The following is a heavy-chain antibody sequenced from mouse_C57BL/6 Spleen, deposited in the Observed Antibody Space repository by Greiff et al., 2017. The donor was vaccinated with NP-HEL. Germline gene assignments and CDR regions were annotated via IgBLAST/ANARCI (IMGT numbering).Heavy chain of an antibody. CDR2: IDPSDSYT. V-gene: IGHV1-69*01. CDR3: ARLLHYYGSSYYFDY. CDR1: GYTFTSYW. J-gene: IGHJ2*01. D-gene: IGHD1-1*01. Sequence: VQLQQPGAELVMPGASVKLSCKASGYTFTSYWMHWVKQRPGQGLEWIGEIDPSDSYTNYNQKFKGKSTLTVDKSSSTAYMQLSSLTSEDSAVYYCARLLHYYGSSYYFDYWGQGTTLTVSS.